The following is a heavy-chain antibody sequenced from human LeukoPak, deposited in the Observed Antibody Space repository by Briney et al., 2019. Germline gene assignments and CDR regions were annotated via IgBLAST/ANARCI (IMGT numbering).Heavy chain of an antibody. J-gene: IGHJ5*02. CDR3: ARHGKLSASRNWFDP. V-gene: IGHV5-51*01. CDR2: IYTDDFDT. Sequence: GESLKISCKASGYSFTSYWIAWVRQMPGKGLEWMGVIYTDDFDTRYSPSFQGQVTISADKSISTAFLQWSSLKASDTAIYYCARHGKLSASRNWFDPWGQGTLVTVSS. D-gene: IGHD1-26*01. CDR1: GYSFTSYW.